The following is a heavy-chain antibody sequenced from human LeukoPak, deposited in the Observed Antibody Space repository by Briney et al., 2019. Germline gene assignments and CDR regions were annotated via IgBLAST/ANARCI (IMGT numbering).Heavy chain of an antibody. D-gene: IGHD2-2*02. CDR3: ARHAICSSTSCYSLGNYYYYYMDV. Sequence: GESLKISCKGSGYSFTSYWIGWVRQMPGKGLEWMGIIYPGDSDTGYSPSFQGQVTISADKSISTAYLQWSSLKASDTAMYYCARHAICSSTSCYSLGNYYYYYMDVWGKGTTVTVSS. CDR2: IYPGDSDT. J-gene: IGHJ6*03. CDR1: GYSFTSYW. V-gene: IGHV5-51*01.